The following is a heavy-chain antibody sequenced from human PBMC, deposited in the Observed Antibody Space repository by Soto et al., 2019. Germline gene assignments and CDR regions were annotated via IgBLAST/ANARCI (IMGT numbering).Heavy chain of an antibody. Sequence: RSLTCTVSGGSISSYYWSWIRQPAGKGLEWIARIYTSGSTTYNPSLKSRVTMSVDTSKNQFSLKLSSVTAADTAVYYCARVSRLAELNLWRQGTLVTVSS. V-gene: IGHV4-4*07. CDR2: IYTSGST. CDR1: GGSISSYY. D-gene: IGHD1-26*01. J-gene: IGHJ5*02. CDR3: ARVSRLAELNL.